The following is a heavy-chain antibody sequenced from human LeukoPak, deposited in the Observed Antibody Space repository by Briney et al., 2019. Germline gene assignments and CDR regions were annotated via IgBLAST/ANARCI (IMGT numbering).Heavy chain of an antibody. CDR2: IYYSGST. D-gene: IGHD6-19*01. CDR1: GGSISSSSYY. Sequence: SETLSLTCTVSGGSISSSSYYWGWIRQPPGKGLEWIVSIYYSGSTYYNPSLKSRVTISVDTSKNQFSLKLSSVTAADTAVYYCARHVIAVAELDAFDIWGQGTMVTVSS. CDR3: ARHVIAVAELDAFDI. J-gene: IGHJ3*02. V-gene: IGHV4-39*01.